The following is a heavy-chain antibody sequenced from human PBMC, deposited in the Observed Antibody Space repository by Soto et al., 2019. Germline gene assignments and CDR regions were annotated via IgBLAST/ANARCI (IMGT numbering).Heavy chain of an antibody. CDR3: ARCPYSDPRYYFDY. CDR1: GGSISSGDYY. Sequence: QVQLQESGPGLVKPSQTLSLTCTVSGGSISSGDYYWSWIRQPPGKGLEWIGYIYYSGSTYYNPSLKSRVTIPVDTSKNQFSLKLSSVTAADTAVYYWARCPYSDPRYYFDYWGQGPLVTVSS. V-gene: IGHV4-30-4*01. J-gene: IGHJ4*02. CDR2: IYYSGST. D-gene: IGHD2-21*01.